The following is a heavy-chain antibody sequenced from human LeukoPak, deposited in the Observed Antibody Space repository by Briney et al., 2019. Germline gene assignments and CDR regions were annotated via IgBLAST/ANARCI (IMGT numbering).Heavy chain of an antibody. CDR3: ARARSTIIVQYYFDY. Sequence: SETLSLTCAVSGASISGSGYYWGWIRQPPGMELQWIGNIYHTGSTYYNASLQSRVTISIDTSKNQFSLRLNSVTAADTAVYYCARARSTIIVQYYFDYWGQGTLVTVSS. CDR1: GASISGSGYY. V-gene: IGHV4-39*07. CDR2: IYHTGST. J-gene: IGHJ4*02. D-gene: IGHD3-22*01.